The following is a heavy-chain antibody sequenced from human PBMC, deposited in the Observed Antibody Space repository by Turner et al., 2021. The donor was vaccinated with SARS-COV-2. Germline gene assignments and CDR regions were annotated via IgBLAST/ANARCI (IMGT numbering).Heavy chain of an antibody. CDR1: GGSISSSSYY. D-gene: IGHD5-18*01. J-gene: IGHJ6*02. V-gene: IGHV4-39*01. Sequence: QLQLQESGPGLVKPSETLSLTCPVSGGSISSSSYYWGWIRQPPGKGLEWIGSIYYSGSAYYNPSLKSRVTISVDPSKNQFSLKLTSVTAADTAVYYCARLMDTAMDYYGTDVWGQGTTVTVSS. CDR3: ARLMDTAMDYYGTDV. CDR2: IYYSGSA.